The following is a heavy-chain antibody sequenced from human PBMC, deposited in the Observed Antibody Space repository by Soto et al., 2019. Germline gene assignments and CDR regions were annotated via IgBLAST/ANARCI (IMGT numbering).Heavy chain of an antibody. CDR3: ARRQTPSRRGGMDV. V-gene: IGHV4-39*01. J-gene: IGHJ6*02. D-gene: IGHD6-13*01. Sequence: PSETLSLTCTFSGGSISSSSYYWGWIRQPPGKGLEWIGSIYYSGSTYYNPSLKSRVTISVDTSKNQFSLKLSSGTAADTAVYYCARRQTPSRRGGMDVWGQGTTVT. CDR2: IYYSGST. CDR1: GGSISSSSYY.